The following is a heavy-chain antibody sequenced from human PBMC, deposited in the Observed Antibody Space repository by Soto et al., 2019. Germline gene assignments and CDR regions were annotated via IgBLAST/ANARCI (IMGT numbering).Heavy chain of an antibody. CDR3: ARETCSGGSCPLDY. V-gene: IGHV1-69*04. CDR2: IIPILGIA. Sequence: ASVKVSCKASGGTFSSYTISWVRQAPGQGLEWMGRIIPILGIANYAQRFQGRVTITADKSTSTAYMELSSLRSEDTAVYYCARETCSGGSCPLDYWGQGTLVTVS. D-gene: IGHD2-15*01. J-gene: IGHJ4*02. CDR1: GGTFSSYT.